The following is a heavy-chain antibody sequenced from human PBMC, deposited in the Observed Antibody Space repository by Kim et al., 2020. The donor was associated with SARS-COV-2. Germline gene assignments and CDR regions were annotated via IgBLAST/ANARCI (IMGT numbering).Heavy chain of an antibody. V-gene: IGHV3-66*01. CDR3: ATNLAAAGVV. CDR2: DKT. D-gene: IGHD6-13*01. Sequence: DKTYYVGSVKGRLNISRDNSKKKLYLQMSSLRVEDTAVYYCATNLAAAGVVWGQGTLVTVSS. J-gene: IGHJ4*02.